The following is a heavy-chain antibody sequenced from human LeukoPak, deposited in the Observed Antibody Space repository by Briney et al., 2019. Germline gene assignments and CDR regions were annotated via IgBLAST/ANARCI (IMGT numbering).Heavy chain of an antibody. CDR1: GGSFSDFH. D-gene: IGHD2-21*02. CDR2: ISHSGST. J-gene: IGHJ3*02. V-gene: IGHV4-34*01. Sequence: SETLSLTCAVYGGSFSDFHWSWIRQPAGKGLEWIGEISHSGSTIYNPSLGSRVSMSVDTSKNRFSLRLTSVTAADTAVYYCARYVVLVTGAFDIWGHGTMVTVSS. CDR3: ARYVVLVTGAFDI.